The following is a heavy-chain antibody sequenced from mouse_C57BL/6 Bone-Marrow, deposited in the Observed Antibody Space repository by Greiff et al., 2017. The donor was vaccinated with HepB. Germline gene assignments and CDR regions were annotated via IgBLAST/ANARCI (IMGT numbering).Heavy chain of an antibody. J-gene: IGHJ2*01. CDR1: GFNLKDDY. CDR3: NFYGNYPRFDY. Sequence: EVQLQQSGAELVRPGASVKLSCTASGFNLKDDYMHWVKQRPEQGLEWIGWLDPENGDAEYASKFQGKDTITADTSSTTAYLQLSSWTSEDTAVYYCNFYGNYPRFDYWGQGTTLTVSS. CDR2: LDPENGDA. V-gene: IGHV14-4*01. D-gene: IGHD2-1*01.